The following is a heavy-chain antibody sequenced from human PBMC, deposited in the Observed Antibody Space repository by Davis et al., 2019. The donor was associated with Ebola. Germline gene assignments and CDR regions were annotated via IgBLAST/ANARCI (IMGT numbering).Heavy chain of an antibody. V-gene: IGHV1-46*01. Sequence: ASVKVSCKASGYTFTSYDINWVRQATGQGLEWMGIINPSGGSTSYAQKFQGRVTMTRDTSTSTVYMELSSLRSEDTAVYYCARDDTLLFHAFDIWGQGTMVTVSS. CDR1: GYTFTSYD. J-gene: IGHJ3*02. CDR2: INPSGGST. D-gene: IGHD3-10*01. CDR3: ARDDTLLFHAFDI.